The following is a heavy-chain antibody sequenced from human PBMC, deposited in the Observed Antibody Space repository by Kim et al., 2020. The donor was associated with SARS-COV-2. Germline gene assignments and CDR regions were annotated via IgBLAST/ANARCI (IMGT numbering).Heavy chain of an antibody. CDR2: IIPLIGTA. J-gene: IGHJ6*02. CDR1: GGGFRTYV. D-gene: IGHD1-7*01. Sequence: SVKVSCKVSGGGFRTYVISWVRQAPGQGLEWMGGIIPLIGTAGYAQKFQGRVTITADESTTTTFMEVSSLRSEDTATYYCARWGDELNYQNGSDVWGQG. V-gene: IGHV1-69*13. CDR3: ARWGDELNYQNGSDV.